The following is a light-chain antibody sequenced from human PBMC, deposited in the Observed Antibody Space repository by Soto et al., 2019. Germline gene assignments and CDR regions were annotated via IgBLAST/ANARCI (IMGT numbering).Light chain of an antibody. CDR1: PSVSNS. V-gene: IGKV3-11*01. CDR3: QQRNRWPPVT. Sequence: ESVLTQSPATLSLSPGERATLSCRASPSVSNSLAWYQHKPGQAPRLLIYDAFNRATGVPTRFSGSGSGTDFPLTISSLEPEDFAVYYCQQRNRWPPVTFGGGTKV. CDR2: DAF. J-gene: IGKJ4*01.